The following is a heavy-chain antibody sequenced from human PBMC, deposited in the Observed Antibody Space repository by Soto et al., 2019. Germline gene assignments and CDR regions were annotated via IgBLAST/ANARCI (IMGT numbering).Heavy chain of an antibody. D-gene: IGHD6-13*01. J-gene: IGHJ4*02. V-gene: IGHV1-18*01. Sequence: GASVKVSCKASGYTFTSYGISWVRQAPGQGLEWMGWISAYNGNTNYAQKLQGRVTMTTDTSTSTAYMELRSLRSDDTAVYYCARDVDPQIAAAGTKRSFDYWGQGTLVTVSS. CDR1: GYTFTSYG. CDR3: ARDVDPQIAAAGTKRSFDY. CDR2: ISAYNGNT.